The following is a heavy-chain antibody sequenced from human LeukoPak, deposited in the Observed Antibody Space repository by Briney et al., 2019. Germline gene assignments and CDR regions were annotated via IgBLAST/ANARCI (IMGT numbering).Heavy chain of an antibody. Sequence: GGSLRLSCAASGFTFSSYSMNWVRQAPGKGLEWVSYISSSSSTIYYADSVKGRFTISRDNAKNSLYLQMNSLRAEDTAVYYCARDLPARRSYWGQGTLVTVSS. D-gene: IGHD2-2*01. CDR3: ARDLPARRSY. CDR1: GFTFSSYS. CDR2: ISSSSSTI. V-gene: IGHV3-48*04. J-gene: IGHJ4*02.